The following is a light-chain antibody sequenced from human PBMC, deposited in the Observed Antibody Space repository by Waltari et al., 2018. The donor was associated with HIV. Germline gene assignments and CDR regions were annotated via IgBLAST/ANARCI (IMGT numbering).Light chain of an antibody. CDR3: ATWDDSLNGPV. CDR1: ISNIGSNT. CDR2: TTK. V-gene: IGLV1-44*01. Sequence: QSVLTQPPSASGTPGQRVTISCSGSISNIGSNTVNWYQQLPGTAPKLLIYTTKQRPSGVPDRFAGSKSGASASLAISGLQSDDEAYYYCATWDDSLNGPVFGGGTKLTVL. J-gene: IGLJ3*02.